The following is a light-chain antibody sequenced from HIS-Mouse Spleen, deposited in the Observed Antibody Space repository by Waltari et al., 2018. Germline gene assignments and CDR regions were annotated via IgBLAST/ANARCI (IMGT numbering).Light chain of an antibody. CDR2: WAS. V-gene: IGKV4-1*01. J-gene: IGKJ4*01. CDR3: QQYYSTPLT. CDR1: QSVLYSSNNKNY. Sequence: DIVMTQSPDSLAVSLGERATINCKSSQSVLYSSNNKNYLAWYQQKPGQPPKPLIYWASTRESGFPDRFSGSGSGTEFTLTSSSLQAEDVAVYYCQQYYSTPLTFGGGTKVEIK.